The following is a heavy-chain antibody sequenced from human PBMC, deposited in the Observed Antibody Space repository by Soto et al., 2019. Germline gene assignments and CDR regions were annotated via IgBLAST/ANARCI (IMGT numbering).Heavy chain of an antibody. CDR1: GFTFSTYG. V-gene: IGHV3-33*01. J-gene: IGHJ3*02. CDR3: ARVLRYFDWDYAFDI. Sequence: QVQLVESGGGVVQPGRSLRLSCAASGFTFSTYGMHWVRQAPGKGLEGVAVIWNDGSTKYNADSVKGRFTISREASKNTLYLQMNSLRAEDTAVYYCARVLRYFDWDYAFDIWGQGTMVTVSS. D-gene: IGHD3-9*01. CDR2: IWNDGSTK.